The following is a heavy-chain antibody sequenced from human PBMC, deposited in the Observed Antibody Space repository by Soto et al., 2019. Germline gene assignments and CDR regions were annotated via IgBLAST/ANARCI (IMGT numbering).Heavy chain of an antibody. CDR3: ARRRDGYSFYFYYGMDG. J-gene: IGHJ6*01. Sequence: GGSLRLSCAASGFTFPSYGMHWVRQAPRKGLEWMALILHDGSAEYYADSVKGRFTISRDNSKNTLYLQMNSLRAEDTAVYYCARRRDGYSFYFYYGMDGWGQGTTVTVSS. V-gene: IGHV3-30*03. D-gene: IGHD4-4*01. CDR1: GFTFPSYG. CDR2: ILHDGSAE.